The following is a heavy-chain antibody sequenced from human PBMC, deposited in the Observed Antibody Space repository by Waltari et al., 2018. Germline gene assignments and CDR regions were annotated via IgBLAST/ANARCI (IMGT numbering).Heavy chain of an antibody. CDR3: ASGYYYSVIDS. CDR2: IDSDGSTT. CDR1: GFSFSSYW. J-gene: IGHJ4*02. Sequence: EVQLVESGGGLVQPGGSLRLSCPASGFSFSSYWMHWVRQAPGKGLVWVSRIDSDGSTTNYADSVKGRFTISRDNAKNTLYLQINSLRAEDTAMYYCASGYYYSVIDSWGQGTLVTVSS. D-gene: IGHD3-22*01. V-gene: IGHV3-74*01.